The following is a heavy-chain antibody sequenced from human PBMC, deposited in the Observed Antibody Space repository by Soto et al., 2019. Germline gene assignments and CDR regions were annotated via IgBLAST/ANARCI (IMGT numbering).Heavy chain of an antibody. CDR3: ARHSDYGDYWYFDL. D-gene: IGHD4-17*01. CDR1: GGSISSSNYY. Sequence: SETLSLTCTVSGGSISSSNYYWGWIRQPPGKGLEWIGSIYYSGSTYYNPSLKSRVTISVDTSKNQFSLKLSSVTAADTAVYYCARHSDYGDYWYFDLWGRGTLVTVSS. J-gene: IGHJ2*01. CDR2: IYYSGST. V-gene: IGHV4-39*01.